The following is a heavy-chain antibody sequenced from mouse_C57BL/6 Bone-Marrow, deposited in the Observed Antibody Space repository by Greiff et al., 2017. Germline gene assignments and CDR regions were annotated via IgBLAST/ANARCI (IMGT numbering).Heavy chain of an antibody. CDR1: GYTFTSYW. CDR2: IDPSDSYT. D-gene: IGHD2-2*01. CDR3: ARRLPYWYFDV. J-gene: IGHJ1*03. Sequence: QVQLQQPGAELVMPGASVKLSCKASGYTFTSYWMHWVKQRPGQGLEWIGEIDPSDSYTNYNQKFKGKSTLTVDKSSSTAYLQLSSLTSEDSAVDDCARRLPYWYFDVWGTGTTVTVSS. V-gene: IGHV1-69*01.